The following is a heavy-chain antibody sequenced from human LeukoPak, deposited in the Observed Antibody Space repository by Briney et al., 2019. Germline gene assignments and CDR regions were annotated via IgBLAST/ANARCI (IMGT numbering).Heavy chain of an antibody. CDR3: ASLNTYYYDSSGYYWNY. D-gene: IGHD3-22*01. CDR1: GYTFTSYG. CDR2: ISAYNGNT. V-gene: IGHV1-18*01. Sequence: GASVKVSCKASGYTFTSYGISWVRQAPGQGLEWMGWISAYNGNTNYAQKFQGRVTITADESTSTAYMELSSLRSEDTAVYYCASLNTYYYDSSGYYWNYWGQGTLVTVSS. J-gene: IGHJ4*02.